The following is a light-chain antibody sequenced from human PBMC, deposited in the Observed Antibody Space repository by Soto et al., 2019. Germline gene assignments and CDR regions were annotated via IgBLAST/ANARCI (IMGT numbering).Light chain of an antibody. Sequence: EIVLTQSPGTLSLFPGERATLSCRASQSVRSNYLAWYQVRPGQAPRLLIHAASRSDTGIADRFSGSGSGTDFTLTISRLEPEDFAVYYCQQYGDSPETFGQGTKVEIK. V-gene: IGKV3-20*01. CDR1: QSVRSNY. CDR2: AAS. CDR3: QQYGDSPET. J-gene: IGKJ2*01.